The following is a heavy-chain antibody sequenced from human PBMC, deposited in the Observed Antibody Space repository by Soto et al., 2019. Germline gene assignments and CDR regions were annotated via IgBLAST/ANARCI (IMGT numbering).Heavy chain of an antibody. CDR1: GDSISSDGYY. Sequence: QVQLQESGPGLVKPSQTLSLTCTVSGDSISSDGYYWSWIRQHPGKGLEWIGYIYHSGNTYYNPSXKXXVTISADTSKSQVSLKVSSVTAADTAVYYCAREAAVEGMDVWGQGTTVTVS. CDR3: AREAAVEGMDV. J-gene: IGHJ6*02. CDR2: IYHSGNT. D-gene: IGHD2-15*01. V-gene: IGHV4-31*03.